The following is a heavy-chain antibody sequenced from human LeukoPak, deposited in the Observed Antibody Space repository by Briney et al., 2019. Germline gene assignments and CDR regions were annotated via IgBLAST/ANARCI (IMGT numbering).Heavy chain of an antibody. CDR1: GYSFTSYW. V-gene: IGHV5-51*01. D-gene: IGHD6-13*01. J-gene: IGHJ4*02. CDR3: ARQGSSNWHHGWYFDY. CDR2: IYPGDSDT. Sequence: GESLKISCKGSGYSFTSYWIGWVRQMPGKCLEWMGIIYPGDSDTRYSPSFQGQVTISADKSISTAYLQWSSLKASDTAMYYCARQGSSNWHHGWYFDYWGQGTLVTVSS.